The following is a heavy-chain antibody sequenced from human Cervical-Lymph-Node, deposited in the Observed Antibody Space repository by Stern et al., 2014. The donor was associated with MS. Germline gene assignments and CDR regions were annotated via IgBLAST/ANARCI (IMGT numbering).Heavy chain of an antibody. D-gene: IGHD1-1*01. V-gene: IGHV3-74*01. CDR3: ARDGVTGTTRADY. Sequence: EVQLVESGGNLVQPGGALRLSCADSGFTFSNHWMHWVRQAPGKGLVWVSRIRGDGAGPSYADSVKGRFTISRDNAKNTRYLQMDSLRAEDTGVYFCARDGVTGTTRADYWGQGTLVTVSS. J-gene: IGHJ4*02. CDR2: IRGDGAGP. CDR1: GFTFSNHW.